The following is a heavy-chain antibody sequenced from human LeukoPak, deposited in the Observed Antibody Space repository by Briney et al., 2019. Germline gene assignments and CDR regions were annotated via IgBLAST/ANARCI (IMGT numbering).Heavy chain of an antibody. CDR3: AEDGGVVGAPADAFDI. CDR1: GFTFSSFT. D-gene: IGHD3-16*01. J-gene: IGHJ3*02. V-gene: IGHV3-23*01. CDR2: VRGNGYNT. Sequence: GGSLRLSCAASGFTFSSFTMSWGRQAPGKGLEWVSGVRGNGYNTYYADSVKGRFTISRDNSKNMVYLQMNSLRAEDTAMYHCAEDGGVVGAPADAFDIWGRGTMVTVSS.